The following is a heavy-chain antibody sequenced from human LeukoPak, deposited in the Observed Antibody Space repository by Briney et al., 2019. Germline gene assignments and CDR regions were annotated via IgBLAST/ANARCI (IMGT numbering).Heavy chain of an antibody. D-gene: IGHD1-26*01. V-gene: IGHV4-61*01. CDR2: VSYSGST. Sequence: PSETLSLTCTVSGGSVSSGTYYWNWIRQPPGKGLEWIGCVSYSGSTNYNPSLKSRVTISVDTSKNQFSLKLSSVTAADTAVYYCARSLSGGCPLFDYWGQGTLVTVSS. CDR1: GGSVSSGTYY. J-gene: IGHJ4*02. CDR3: ARSLSGGCPLFDY.